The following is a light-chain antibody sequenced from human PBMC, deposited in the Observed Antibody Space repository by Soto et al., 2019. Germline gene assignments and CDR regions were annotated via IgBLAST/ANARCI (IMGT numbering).Light chain of an antibody. CDR3: QQYGSSPLYT. V-gene: IGKV3-20*01. J-gene: IGKJ2*01. CDR1: QSVSSSY. CDR2: GAS. Sequence: EIVLTQSPGTLSLSPGERATLSCRASQSVSSSYLAWYQQKPGQAPRLLIYGASSRATGIPDRFSGSGSGKDFTLTISRLEPEDFAVYYCQQYGSSPLYTFCQGTKLEIK.